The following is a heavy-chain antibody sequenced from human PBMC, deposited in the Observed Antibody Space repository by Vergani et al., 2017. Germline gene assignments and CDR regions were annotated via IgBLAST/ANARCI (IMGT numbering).Heavy chain of an antibody. J-gene: IGHJ5*02. D-gene: IGHD6-13*01. CDR3: SREMVAAAGTDWFDP. V-gene: IGHV1-69*04. CDR2: IIPIIGIA. Sequence: QVQLVQSGAEVKKPGSSVKVSCKASGGTFSSYAISWVRQAPGQGLEWMGRIIPIIGIANYAQKFQGRVTITADKSTSTAYMELRSLRSEDTGVYYCSREMVAAAGTDWFDPWGQGSLVTVSS. CDR1: GGTFSSYA.